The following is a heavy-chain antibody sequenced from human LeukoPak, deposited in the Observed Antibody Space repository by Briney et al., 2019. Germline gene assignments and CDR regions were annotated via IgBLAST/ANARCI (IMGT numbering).Heavy chain of an antibody. Sequence: PGGSLRLSCAASGFTFSSYSMNWVRQAPGQGLEWVSYISSSSSTIYYADSVKGRFTISRDNAKNSLYLQMNSLRAEDTAVYYCARELENDFWSGYDRYYMDVWGKGTTVTVSS. CDR2: ISSSSSTI. V-gene: IGHV3-48*04. CDR1: GFTFSSYS. J-gene: IGHJ6*03. CDR3: ARELENDFWSGYDRYYMDV. D-gene: IGHD3-3*01.